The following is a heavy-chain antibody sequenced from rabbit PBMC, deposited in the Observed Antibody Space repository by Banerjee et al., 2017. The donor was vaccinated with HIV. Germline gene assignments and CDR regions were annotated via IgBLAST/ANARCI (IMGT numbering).Heavy chain of an antibody. CDR3: ARGYYSYGYVGDAYFSL. CDR1: GFSFTNIYW. J-gene: IGHJ6*01. Sequence: QQQLEESGGGLVKPEGSLTLTCKASGFSFTNIYWPCWVRQAPGKGLEWIACIDAGSSGSTYYATWAKGRFTISKTSSTTVTLQMTSLTAADTATYFCARGYYSYGYVGDAYFSLWGPGTLVTVS. CDR2: IDAGSSGST. V-gene: IGHV1S45*01. D-gene: IGHD6-1*01.